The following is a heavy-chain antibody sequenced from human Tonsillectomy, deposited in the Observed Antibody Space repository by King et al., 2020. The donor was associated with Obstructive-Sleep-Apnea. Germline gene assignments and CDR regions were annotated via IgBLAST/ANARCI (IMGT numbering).Heavy chain of an antibody. CDR2: IYYSGST. J-gene: IGHJ6*02. CDR3: ARLPLLNYYYGSGSKDYYYGMDV. Sequence: QLQESGPGLVKPSETLSLTCTVSGGSISSYYWSWIRQPPGKGLEWIGYIYYSGSTNYNPSLKSRVTISVDTSKNQFSLKLSSVTAADTAVYYCARLPLLNYYYGSGSKDYYYGMDVWGQGTTVTVSS. D-gene: IGHD3-10*01. CDR1: GGSISSYY. V-gene: IGHV4-59*08.